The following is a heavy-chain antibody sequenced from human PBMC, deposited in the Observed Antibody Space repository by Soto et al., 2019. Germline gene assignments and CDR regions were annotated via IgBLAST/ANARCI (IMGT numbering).Heavy chain of an antibody. CDR3: ARDRTEDYDILTGSSRDYGMDV. D-gene: IGHD3-9*01. CDR1: GFTFSSYE. J-gene: IGHJ6*02. Sequence: GGSLRLSCAASGFTFSSYEMNWVRQAPGKGLEWVSYISSSGSTIYYADSVKGRFTISRDNAKNSLYLQMNSLRAEDTAVYYCARDRTEDYDILTGSSRDYGMDVWGQGTTVTVSS. V-gene: IGHV3-48*03. CDR2: ISSSGSTI.